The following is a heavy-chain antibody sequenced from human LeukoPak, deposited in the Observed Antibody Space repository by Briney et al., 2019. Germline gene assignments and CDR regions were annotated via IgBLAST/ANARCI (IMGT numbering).Heavy chain of an antibody. Sequence: GGSLRLSCAASGFTVSSNYMSWVRQAPGKGLEWVSFIYSGGSTYYADSVKGRFTISRDNSKDTLYLQMNSLRAEDTAVYYCARDPGGNWGYWGQGTLVTVSS. V-gene: IGHV3-66*01. CDR2: IYSGGST. J-gene: IGHJ4*02. CDR1: GFTVSSNY. CDR3: ARDPGGNWGY. D-gene: IGHD7-27*01.